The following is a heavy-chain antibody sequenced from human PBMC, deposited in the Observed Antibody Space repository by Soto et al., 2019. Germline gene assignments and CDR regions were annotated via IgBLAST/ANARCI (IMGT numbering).Heavy chain of an antibody. J-gene: IGHJ5*02. Sequence: QVQLQESGPRLVKPSGTLSLTCAVYGGSLSSCNWWSWVRQPPGKGLEWIGEIYRYGSTSYNPSPKSRGTIPVDKSKNQISLKMTSLPAADTAVYFCSGGGRPGQIDWFDPWGQGILVTVSS. CDR1: GGSLSSCNW. V-gene: IGHV4-4*02. CDR2: IYRYGST. CDR3: SGGGRPGQIDWFDP. D-gene: IGHD2-21*01.